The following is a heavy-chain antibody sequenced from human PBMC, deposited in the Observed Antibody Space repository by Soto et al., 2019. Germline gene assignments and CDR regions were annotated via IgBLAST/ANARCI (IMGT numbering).Heavy chain of an antibody. CDR1: GGSISTSNW. CDR3: ARARATIAAAAIFDC. CDR2: VYRTGRT. V-gene: IGHV4-4*02. Sequence: QVQLQESGPGLVKPSGTLSLTCAVSGGSISTSNWWSWVRQPPGKGLEWIGEVYRTGRTNYNPSPESRVIVSVDKSKNQFSLKLTSVTAADTAVYYCARARATIAAAAIFDCWGQGTLVTVSS. D-gene: IGHD6-13*01. J-gene: IGHJ4*02.